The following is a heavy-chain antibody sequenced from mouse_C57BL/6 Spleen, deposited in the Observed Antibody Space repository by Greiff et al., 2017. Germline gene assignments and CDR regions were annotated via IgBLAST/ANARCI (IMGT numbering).Heavy chain of an antibody. CDR1: GFNIKNTY. J-gene: IGHJ4*01. V-gene: IGHV14-3*01. CDR2: FDPANGNP. CDR3: ARNYYYGSSYYAMDY. D-gene: IGHD1-1*01. Sequence: VQLQQSVAELVRPGASVKLSCTASGFNIKNTYMHWVKQRPEQGLVWIGRFDPANGNPKYAPKFKGKATIAADTSSNTAYLQLSSLTSEDTAIYYCARNYYYGSSYYAMDYWGQGTSVTVSS.